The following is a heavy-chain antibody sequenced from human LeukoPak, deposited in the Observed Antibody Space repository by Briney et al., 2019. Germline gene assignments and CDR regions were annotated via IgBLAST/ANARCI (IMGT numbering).Heavy chain of an antibody. Sequence: GGSLRLSCAASGFTFSSYGMSWVRQAPGKGLEWVSAISGSGGSTYYADSVKGRFTISRDNSKNTLYLQMNSLRAEDTAVYYCAKSHLLLPWFGELRQYYFDYWGQGTLVTVSS. V-gene: IGHV3-23*01. CDR2: ISGSGGST. CDR1: GFTFSSYG. J-gene: IGHJ4*02. CDR3: AKSHLLLPWFGELRQYYFDY. D-gene: IGHD3-10*01.